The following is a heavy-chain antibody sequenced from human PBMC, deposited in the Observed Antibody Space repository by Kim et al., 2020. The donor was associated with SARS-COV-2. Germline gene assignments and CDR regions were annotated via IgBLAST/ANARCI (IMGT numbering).Heavy chain of an antibody. CDR3: ARSGLVIINYYYYGMDV. CDR2: ISSSSSYI. CDR1: GFTFSSYS. Sequence: GGSLRLSCAAYGFTFSSYSMNWVRQAPGKGLEWVSSISSSSSYIYYADSVKGRCTISRDNAKNSLYLQMNSLRAEDTAVYYCARSGLVIINYYYYGMDVWGQGTTVTVSS. D-gene: IGHD3-9*01. V-gene: IGHV3-21*01. J-gene: IGHJ6*02.